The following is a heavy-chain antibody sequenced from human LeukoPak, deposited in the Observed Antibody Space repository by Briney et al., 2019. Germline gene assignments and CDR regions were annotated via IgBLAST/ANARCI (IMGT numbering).Heavy chain of an antibody. J-gene: IGHJ4*02. D-gene: IGHD2-8*01. Sequence: SGTLSLTCGVSGGSISNTNWWSWVRQPPGQGLEWIGEISLTGLTHYNPSLESRVTVSLDKSKNQLSLNLTSATAADTAVYYCSRENGAFSPFGYWGQGTLVTVLS. V-gene: IGHV4-4*02. CDR3: SRENGAFSPFGY. CDR1: GGSISNTNW. CDR2: ISLTGLT.